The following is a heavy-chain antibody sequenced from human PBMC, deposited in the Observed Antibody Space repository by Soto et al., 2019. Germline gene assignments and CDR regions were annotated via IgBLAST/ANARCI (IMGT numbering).Heavy chain of an antibody. CDR1: GGSISSSSYY. CDR2: IYYSGST. J-gene: IGHJ6*02. V-gene: IGHV4-39*01. Sequence: SETLSLTCTVSGGSISSSSYYWGWIRQPPGKGLEWIGSIYYSGSTYYNPSLKSRVTISVDTSKNQFSLKLSSVTAADTAVYYCARGLGSYYSPLAYYYYGMDVWGQGTTVTVSS. CDR3: ARGLGSYYSPLAYYYYGMDV. D-gene: IGHD3-10*01.